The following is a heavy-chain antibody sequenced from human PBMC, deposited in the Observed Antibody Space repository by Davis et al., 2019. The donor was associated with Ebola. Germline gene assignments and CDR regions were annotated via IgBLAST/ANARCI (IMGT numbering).Heavy chain of an antibody. J-gene: IGHJ3*02. D-gene: IGHD6-19*01. CDR3: ATGTAVPAVHAFNI. CDR2: MKGKTDGWTT. V-gene: IGHV3-15*01. CDR1: GFTFSTAW. Sequence: GESLKISCAASGFTFSTAWMTWVRQAPGKGLEWVGRMKGKTDGWTTHYAAPAKGRFTISRDDSENTVFLQMNSLRIEDTAVYYCATGTAVPAVHAFNIWGQGTMVTVSS.